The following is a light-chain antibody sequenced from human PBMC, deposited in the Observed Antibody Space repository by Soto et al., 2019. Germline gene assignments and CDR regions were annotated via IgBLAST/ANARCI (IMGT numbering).Light chain of an antibody. V-gene: IGLV1-40*01. CDR2: GNS. J-gene: IGLJ1*01. CDR1: SSNIGAGYD. CDR3: QSYDSSLSVYV. Sequence: QSVLTQPPSVSGAPGQRVNISCTGSSSNIGAGYDVHWYQQLPGTAPKLLIYGNSNRPSGVPDRFSGSKSGTSASLAITGLQAEDDADYYCQSYDSSLSVYVFGTGTKLTVL.